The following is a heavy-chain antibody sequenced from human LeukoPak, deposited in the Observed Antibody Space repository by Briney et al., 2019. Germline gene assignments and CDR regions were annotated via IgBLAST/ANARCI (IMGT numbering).Heavy chain of an antibody. CDR1: GGSFSGYY. Sequence: SETLSLTCAVYGGSFSGYYWSWIRQPPGKGLEWIGEITHSGTTNYNPSLKSRVTISVDTSKNQFSLKLTSVTAADTAVYYCARDPPATYSRDYWGQGTLVTVSS. CDR2: ITHSGTT. CDR3: ARDPPATYSRDY. J-gene: IGHJ4*02. V-gene: IGHV4-34*01. D-gene: IGHD6-13*01.